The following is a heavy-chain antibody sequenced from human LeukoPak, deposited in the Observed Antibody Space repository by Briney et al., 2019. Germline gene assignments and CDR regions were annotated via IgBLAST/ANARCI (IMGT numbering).Heavy chain of an antibody. CDR2: IYYSGST. CDR1: GGSISSHY. V-gene: IGHV4-59*11. Sequence: PSETLSLTCTVSGGSISSHYWSWIRQPPGKGLEWIGYIYYSGSTNYNPSLKSRVTISVDTSKNQFSLKLSSVGAADTAVYYCSRTFSPFDYWGQGALLTVSS. CDR3: SRTFSPFDY. D-gene: IGHD2/OR15-2a*01. J-gene: IGHJ4*02.